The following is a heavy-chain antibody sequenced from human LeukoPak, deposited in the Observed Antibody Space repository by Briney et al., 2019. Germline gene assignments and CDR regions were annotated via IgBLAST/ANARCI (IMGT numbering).Heavy chain of an antibody. CDR3: ARHSSLTGWPFDH. D-gene: IGHD1-1*01. CDR1: GGSINNYY. V-gene: IGHV4-59*08. Sequence: SETLSLTCTVSGGSINNYYWSWLRQPPGKGLEWIGYIYYSGSTNYNPSLKSRVTLSVDTSMNQFSLKLSSVSAADTAVYYCARHSSLTGWPFDHWGQGTLVTVSS. J-gene: IGHJ4*02. CDR2: IYYSGST.